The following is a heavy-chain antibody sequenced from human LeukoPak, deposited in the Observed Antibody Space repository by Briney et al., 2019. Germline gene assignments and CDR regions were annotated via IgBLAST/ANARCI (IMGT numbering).Heavy chain of an antibody. CDR2: ISSDGSKN. Sequence: GGSLRLSCAASGFTFTNYAMHWVRQTPGKGLEWVALISSDGSKNIYADPVKGRFTVSRDNSKNTLYLQMDSLRAEDTAVYYCVKGLVQTTMSYSVDYWGQGALVTVSS. CDR1: GFTFTNYA. J-gene: IGHJ4*02. V-gene: IGHV3-30*18. CDR3: VKGLVQTTMSYSVDY. D-gene: IGHD1-1*01.